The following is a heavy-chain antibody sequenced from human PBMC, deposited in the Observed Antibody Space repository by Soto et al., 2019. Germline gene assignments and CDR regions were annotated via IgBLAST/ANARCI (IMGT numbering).Heavy chain of an antibody. CDR3: ARGGAYCGGDCYYYYYGMDV. D-gene: IGHD2-21*02. V-gene: IGHV1-8*01. Sequence: QVQLVQSGAEVKKPGASVKVSCKASGYTFTSYDINWVRQATGQGLEWMGWMNPNSGNAGYAQKFQGRVTMTRNTSISTAYMELSSLRSEDTAVYYCARGGAYCGGDCYYYYYGMDVWGQGTTVTVSS. CDR2: MNPNSGNA. CDR1: GYTFTSYD. J-gene: IGHJ6*02.